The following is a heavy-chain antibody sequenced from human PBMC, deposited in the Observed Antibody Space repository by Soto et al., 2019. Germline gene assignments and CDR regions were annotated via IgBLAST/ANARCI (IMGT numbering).Heavy chain of an antibody. CDR3: TTVPNYDYVWGSYRLLDY. Sequence: PGGSLRLSCAASGFTFSNAWMSWVRQAPGKGLEWVGRIKSKTDGGTTGYAAPVKGRFTISRDDSKNTLYLQMNSLKTEDTAVYYCTTVPNYDYVWGSYRLLDYWGQGTLVTVSS. CDR1: GFTFSNAW. J-gene: IGHJ4*02. V-gene: IGHV3-15*01. CDR2: IKSKTDGGTT. D-gene: IGHD3-16*02.